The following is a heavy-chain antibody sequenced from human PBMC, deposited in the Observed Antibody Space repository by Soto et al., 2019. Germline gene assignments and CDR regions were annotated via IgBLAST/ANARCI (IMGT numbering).Heavy chain of an antibody. J-gene: IGHJ3*02. D-gene: IGHD2-8*02. CDR2: ISTSSIYI. CDR3: SRGLLGSGAFDI. Sequence: EVQLVESGGGLVKPGGSLRLSCAASGFTISSYSMNWVRQAPGKGLEWVSSISTSSIYIYYADSVKVRFTISRDNAKNSVYLQMNSLKAEDTAAYYCSRGLLGSGAFDIWGQGTMVTVSS. V-gene: IGHV3-21*01. CDR1: GFTISSYS.